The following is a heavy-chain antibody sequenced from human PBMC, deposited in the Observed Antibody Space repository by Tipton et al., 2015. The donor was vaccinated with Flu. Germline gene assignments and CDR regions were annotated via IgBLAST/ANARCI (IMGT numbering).Heavy chain of an antibody. CDR2: ISPNSGGT. V-gene: IGHV1-2*02. CDR3: ARDRGGDLVAKDY. Sequence: QVQLVQSGAEVLKPGASVKVSCTAFGYTFNDYYIHWVRQAPGQGLQWMGWISPNSGGTNFEPMFQGRVTMTRDTSIDTVYMELTSLKSDDTAVYYCARDRGGDLVAKDYWGQGTLVTVSS. CDR1: GYTFNDYY. D-gene: IGHD5-12*01. J-gene: IGHJ4*02.